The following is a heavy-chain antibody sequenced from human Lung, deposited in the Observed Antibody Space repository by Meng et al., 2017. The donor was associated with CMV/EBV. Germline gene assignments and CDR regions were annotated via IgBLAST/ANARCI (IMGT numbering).Heavy chain of an antibody. CDR2: ISKRGDTI. CDR1: GFTFSDFY. CDR3: ARDCSSLSCGGNYFDY. D-gene: IGHD2-2*01. V-gene: IGHV3-11*01. J-gene: IGHJ4*02. Sequence: GESXKISCAASGFTFSDFYMTWIRQAPGKGLEWVSYISKRGDTIYYADSLKGRFTISRDNAENSLYLHMNSLRAEDTAVYYCARDCSSLSCGGNYFDYWGQGXLVTVSS.